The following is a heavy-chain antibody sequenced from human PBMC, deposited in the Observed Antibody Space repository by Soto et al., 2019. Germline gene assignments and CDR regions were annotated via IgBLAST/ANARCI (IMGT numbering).Heavy chain of an antibody. CDR2: ISYDGSNK. V-gene: IGHV3-30*18. Sequence: QVQLVESGGGVIQPGRSLRLSCAASGFTFSNYGMHWVRQALGKGLEWVAVISYDGSNKYYSDSVKGRFTISRDNSKNTLYLQMNSLRGEDTAVYNCAKAVGYCSSTSCRDYYYYYGMDVWGQGTTVTVSS. CDR1: GFTFSNYG. D-gene: IGHD2-2*01. CDR3: AKAVGYCSSTSCRDYYYYYGMDV. J-gene: IGHJ6*02.